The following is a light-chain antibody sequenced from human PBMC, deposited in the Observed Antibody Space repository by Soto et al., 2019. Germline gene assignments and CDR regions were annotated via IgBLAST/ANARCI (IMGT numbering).Light chain of an antibody. V-gene: IGKV1-5*03. CDR1: QSINSW. CDR3: QQYSSYVT. J-gene: IGKJ3*01. CDR2: KAS. Sequence: DIQMTQSPSTLSASVGDRVTITCRASQSINSWLAWYQQRPGKAPKLLIYKASSLERGVPSRFSGSGSGTEFTLTISSLHPDDFATYYCQQYSSYVTFGPGTKVDIK.